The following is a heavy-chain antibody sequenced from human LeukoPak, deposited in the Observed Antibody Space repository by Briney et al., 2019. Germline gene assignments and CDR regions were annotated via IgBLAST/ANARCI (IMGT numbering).Heavy chain of an antibody. CDR2: ISSSGSTI. J-gene: IGHJ4*02. D-gene: IGHD3-10*01. V-gene: IGHV3-11*01. CDR3: ARDVVPGSYGDFDY. Sequence: GGSLRLSCAASGFTFSDYYMSWIRQAPGKGLEWVSYISSSGSTIYYADSVKGRFTISRGNAKNSLYLQMNSLRAEDTAVYYCARDVVPGSYGDFDYWGQGTLVTVSS. CDR1: GFTFSDYY.